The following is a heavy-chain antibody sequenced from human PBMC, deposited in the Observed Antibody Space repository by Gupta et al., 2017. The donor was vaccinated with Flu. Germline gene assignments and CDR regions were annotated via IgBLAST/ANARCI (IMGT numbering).Heavy chain of an antibody. CDR1: SY. Sequence: SYLQWVRQAPGKGLVWVSRINPGGSSTTYAESVKGRFTISRDDAKNTLYLQMNSLGDDDTAVYYCATVTSGCWGQGTLVTVSS. D-gene: IGHD4-17*01. J-gene: IGHJ4*02. CDR3: ATVTSGC. CDR2: INPGGSST. V-gene: IGHV3-74*03.